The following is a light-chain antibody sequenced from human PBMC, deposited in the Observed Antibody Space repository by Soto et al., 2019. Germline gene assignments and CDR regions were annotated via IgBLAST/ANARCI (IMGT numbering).Light chain of an antibody. CDR3: QQATCFPPVRA. V-gene: IGKV1-12*01. CDR1: QASVGW. J-gene: IGKJ4*01. CDR2: GAT. Sequence: DIQMPQSPSSVYASVGDRVTITCRASQASVGWVTWYQQKPGRAPPALIYGATLLQSGVPPRFSGSASCTAVTLTITSLHAEDVATYYCQQATCFPPVRAVGGGTKV.